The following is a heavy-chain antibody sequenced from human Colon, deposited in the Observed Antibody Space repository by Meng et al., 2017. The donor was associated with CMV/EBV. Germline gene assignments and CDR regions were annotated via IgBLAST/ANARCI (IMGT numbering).Heavy chain of an antibody. CDR3: ARDLSGSYSAPYYSYYGLDV. Sequence: GGSLRLSCAASGFTFSSYEMNWVRQAPGKGLEWVSYISSSGSTIYYADSVKGRFTISRDNAKNSLFLQMNNLRAEDTAVYYCARDLSGSYSAPYYSYYGLDVWGQGTTVTVSS. D-gene: IGHD4-11*01. J-gene: IGHJ6*02. V-gene: IGHV3-48*03. CDR2: ISSSGSTI. CDR1: GFTFSSYE.